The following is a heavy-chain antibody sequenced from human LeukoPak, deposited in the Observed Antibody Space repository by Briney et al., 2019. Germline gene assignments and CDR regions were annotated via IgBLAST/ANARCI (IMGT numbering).Heavy chain of an antibody. J-gene: IGHJ4*02. Sequence: SETLSLTCAVYGGSFSGYYWSWIRQPPGKGLEWIGEINDSGSTNYNPSLKSRVTISVDTSKNQFSLKLSSVTAADTAVYYCARWKVYYFDYWGQGTLVTVSS. CDR1: GGSFSGYY. CDR2: INDSGST. V-gene: IGHV4-34*01. D-gene: IGHD1-1*01. CDR3: ARWKVYYFDY.